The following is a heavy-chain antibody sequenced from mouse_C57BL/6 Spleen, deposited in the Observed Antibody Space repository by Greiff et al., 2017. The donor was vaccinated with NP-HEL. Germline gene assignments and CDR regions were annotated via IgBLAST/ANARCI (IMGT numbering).Heavy chain of an antibody. D-gene: IGHD2-4*01. V-gene: IGHV1-7*01. CDR2: INPSSGYT. CDR3: ARNGYDYDGGTSYYAMDY. Sequence: VQLQQSGAELAKPGASVKLSCKASGYTFTSYWMHWVKQRPGQGLEWIGYINPSSGYTKYNQKFKDKATLTADKSSSTACMQLSSLTYEDSAVYYCARNGYDYDGGTSYYAMDYWGQGTSVTVSS. J-gene: IGHJ4*01. CDR1: GYTFTSYW.